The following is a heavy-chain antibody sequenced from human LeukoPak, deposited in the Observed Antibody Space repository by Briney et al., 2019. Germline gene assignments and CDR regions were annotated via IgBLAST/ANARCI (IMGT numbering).Heavy chain of an antibody. J-gene: IGHJ3*02. D-gene: IGHD6-19*01. V-gene: IGHV3-7*01. CDR2: IKQDGSEK. CDR1: GFTFSSYS. Sequence: TGGSLRLSCAASGFTFSSYSMNWVRQAPGKGLEWVANIKQDGSEKYYVDSVKGRFTISRDNAKNSLYLQMNSLRAEDTAVYYCARDTPGWRSAFDIWGQGTMVTVSS. CDR3: ARDTPGWRSAFDI.